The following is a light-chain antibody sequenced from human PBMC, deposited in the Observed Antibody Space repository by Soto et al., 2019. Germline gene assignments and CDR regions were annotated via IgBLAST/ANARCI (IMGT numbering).Light chain of an antibody. J-gene: IGLJ2*01. CDR2: DTR. V-gene: IGLV1-40*01. CDR3: QSFDRSLNVVV. Sequence: QSVLTQPPSVSGAPGQRVTISCTGSSSNIGAGFDVHWYQQLPGTAPKLLIYDTRIRPSGVPDRISASKSGTSASLAITGLQSDDEADYYCQSFDRSLNVVVFGGVTNFTVL. CDR1: SSNIGAGFD.